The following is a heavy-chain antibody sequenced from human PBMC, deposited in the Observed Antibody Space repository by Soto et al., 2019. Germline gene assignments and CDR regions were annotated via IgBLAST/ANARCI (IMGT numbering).Heavy chain of an antibody. J-gene: IGHJ5*02. V-gene: IGHV3-23*01. CDR2: ISGSGFKK. CDR1: GFIFENFG. D-gene: IGHD1-26*01. CDR3: AKNQGVELVPLATVDWFDP. Sequence: GGSLRLSCAASGFIFENFGMSWVRQAPGKGLEWISSISGSGFKKYYADSVKGRFTISRDNSKSTVYLELNNLSAEDTAVYHCAKNQGVELVPLATVDWFDPWGQGSVVTVPS.